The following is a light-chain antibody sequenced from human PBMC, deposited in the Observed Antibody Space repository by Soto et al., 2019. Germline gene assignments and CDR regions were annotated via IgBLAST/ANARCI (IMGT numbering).Light chain of an antibody. Sequence: SVLTQPPSVSGAPGQRVTISCTGSSSNIGAGYDVHWYQQLPGTAPKLLIYGDSNRPSGVPDRFSGSRSGTSASLAITGLQAEDEADYYCQSYDSSLSASVFGTGTKVTVL. CDR3: QSYDSSLSASV. CDR2: GDS. CDR1: SSNIGAGYD. V-gene: IGLV1-40*01. J-gene: IGLJ1*01.